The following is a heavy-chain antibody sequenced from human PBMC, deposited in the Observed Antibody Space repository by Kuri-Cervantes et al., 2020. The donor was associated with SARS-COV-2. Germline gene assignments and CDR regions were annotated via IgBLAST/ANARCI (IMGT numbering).Heavy chain of an antibody. CDR1: GGSISSSSYY. CDR3: ARGLSKRITIFGVVITGSYYGMDV. J-gene: IGHJ6*02. CDR2: IYYSGST. D-gene: IGHD3-3*01. V-gene: IGHV4-39*07. Sequence: GSLRLSCTVSGGSISSSSYYWGWIRQPPGKGLEWIGSIYYSGSTYYNPSLKSRVTISVDTSKNQFSLKLSSVTAVDTAVYYCARGLSKRITIFGVVITGSYYGMDVWGQGTTVTVSS.